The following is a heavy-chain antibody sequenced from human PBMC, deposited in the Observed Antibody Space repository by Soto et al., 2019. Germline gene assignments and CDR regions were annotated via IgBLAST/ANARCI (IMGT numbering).Heavy chain of an antibody. D-gene: IGHD3-10*01. V-gene: IGHV1-18*01. CDR2: ISGYNGNT. J-gene: IGHJ6*02. Sequence: QVHLAQSGAEVKKPGASVKVSCKASGYMFTNYGISWVRQAPGQGLEWMGWISGYNGNTNYAQKVQGRVTMTIDTSTTTDYMELRRLRSDDTAVYYCARETGMTRGRDAMDVWGQGTTVTVSS. CDR1: GYMFTNYG. CDR3: ARETGMTRGRDAMDV.